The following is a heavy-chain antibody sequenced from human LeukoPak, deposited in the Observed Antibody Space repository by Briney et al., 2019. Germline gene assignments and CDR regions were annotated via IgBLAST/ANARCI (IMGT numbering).Heavy chain of an antibody. D-gene: IGHD3-10*01. J-gene: IGHJ4*02. CDR1: GFTFSSYA. V-gene: IGHV3-64*01. Sequence: GGSLRLSCAASGFTFSSYAMHWVRQAPGKGLEYVPAISSNGGSTYYANSVKGRFTISRDNSKNTLYLQMGSLRAEDMAVYYCARDAYYYGSGSYYNVRGGFDYWGQGTLVTVSS. CDR3: ARDAYYYGSGSYYNVRGGFDY. CDR2: ISSNGGST.